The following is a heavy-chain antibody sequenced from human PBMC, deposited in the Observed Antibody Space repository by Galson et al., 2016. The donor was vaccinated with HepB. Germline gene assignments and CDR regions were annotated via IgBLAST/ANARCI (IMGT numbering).Heavy chain of an antibody. CDR1: GFSLTTTRMC. D-gene: IGHD4-17*01. CDR3: ARTLNGHYYHDS. CDR2: IDWRDDK. J-gene: IGHJ4*02. Sequence: PALVKPTQTLTLTCTFSGFSLTTTRMCVSWIRQPPGKALEWPALIDWRDDKYYRATLKTRLTISKDASRNQVVLTMTNMGPVDTATYYCARTLNGHYYHDSWGQGTLVTVSS. V-gene: IGHV2-70*01.